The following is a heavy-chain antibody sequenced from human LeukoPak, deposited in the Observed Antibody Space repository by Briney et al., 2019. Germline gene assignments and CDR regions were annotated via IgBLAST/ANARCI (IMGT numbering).Heavy chain of an antibody. CDR1: GFTFSSYA. CDR3: AKAWSSNWYYFDY. Sequence: PGGSLRLSCAASGFTFSSYAMSWVRQAPGKGLEWVSGISGSGGSTYYIDSVKGRFTISRDNSKNTLYLQMNSLRAEDTAVYYCAKAWSSNWYYFDYWGQGTLVTVSS. J-gene: IGHJ4*02. D-gene: IGHD6-13*01. V-gene: IGHV3-23*01. CDR2: ISGSGGST.